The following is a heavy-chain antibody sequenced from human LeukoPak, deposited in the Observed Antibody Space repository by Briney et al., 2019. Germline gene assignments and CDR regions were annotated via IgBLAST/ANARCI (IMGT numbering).Heavy chain of an antibody. J-gene: IGHJ4*02. CDR3: ARVRNYYDSSGYYPFDY. Sequence: ASVKVSCKASGYTFTGYYMHWVRQAPGQGLEWMGRINPNSGGTNYAQKCQGRVTMTRDTSSSTASMELSRLRSDDTAVYYCARVRNYYDSSGYYPFDYWGQGTLVTVSS. V-gene: IGHV1-2*06. CDR2: INPNSGGT. CDR1: GYTFTGYY. D-gene: IGHD3-22*01.